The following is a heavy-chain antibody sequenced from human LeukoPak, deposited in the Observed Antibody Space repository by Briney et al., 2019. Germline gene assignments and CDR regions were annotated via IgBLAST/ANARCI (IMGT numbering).Heavy chain of an antibody. CDR3: ARADARSRSWFDP. CDR1: GGSISSGSYF. D-gene: IGHD3-3*01. Sequence: SQTLSLTCTVSGGSISSGSYFWSWIRQPAGKGLEWIGRIYTSGNTNYNPSLKSRVTMSVDTSKNQFSLKLSSVTAAGTAVYYCARADARSRSWFDPWGQGTLVTVSS. CDR2: IYTSGNT. J-gene: IGHJ5*02. V-gene: IGHV4-61*02.